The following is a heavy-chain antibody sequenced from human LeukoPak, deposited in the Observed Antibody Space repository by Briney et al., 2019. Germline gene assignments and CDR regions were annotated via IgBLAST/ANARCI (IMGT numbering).Heavy chain of an antibody. J-gene: IGHJ4*02. Sequence: HPGGSLRLSCAASGFTFSSYEMTWVRQAPGKGMEWVSVIYSDGSTFYADSVKGRFTIYRDNAKNTLYLQMNSLRGEDTAVYYCARGPWDYWGQGTLVPVSS. CDR2: IYSDGST. CDR3: ARGPWDY. CDR1: GFTFSSYE. V-gene: IGHV3-53*05.